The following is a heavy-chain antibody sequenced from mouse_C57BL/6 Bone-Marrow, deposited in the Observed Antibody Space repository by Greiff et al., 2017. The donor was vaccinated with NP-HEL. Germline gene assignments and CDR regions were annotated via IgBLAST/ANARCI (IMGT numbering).Heavy chain of an antibody. CDR3: TREDYGSFLDY. J-gene: IGHJ2*01. V-gene: IGHV1-5*01. CDR2: IYPGNSDT. CDR1: GYTFTSYW. D-gene: IGHD1-1*01. Sequence: VQLQQSGTVLARPGASVKMSCTTSGYTFTSYWMHWVKQRPGQGLEWIGAIYPGNSDTSYNQKFKGKAKLTAVTSASTAYMELSSLTNEDSAVYYCTREDYGSFLDYWGQGTTLTVSS.